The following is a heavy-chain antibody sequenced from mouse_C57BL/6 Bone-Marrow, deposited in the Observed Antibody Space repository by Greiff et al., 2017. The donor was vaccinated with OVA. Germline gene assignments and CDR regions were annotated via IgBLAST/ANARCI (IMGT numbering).Heavy chain of an antibody. CDR3: ARLWAMDD. J-gene: IGHJ4*01. CDR1: GYTFTSYT. Sequence: QVQLKQSGAELVKPGASVKLSCKASGYTFTSYTMHWVKQRPEQGLEWIGIIHPSGGSTNYNEKFKSKATLTVDKSSSTAYMQLSSLTSEDSAGYDWARLWAMDDWGQGTSVTVSS. CDR2: IHPSGGST. V-gene: IGHV1-64*01.